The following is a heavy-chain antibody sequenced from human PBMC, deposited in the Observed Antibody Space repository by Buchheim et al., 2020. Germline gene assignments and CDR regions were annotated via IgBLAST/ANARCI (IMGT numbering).Heavy chain of an antibody. V-gene: IGHV4-59*01. Sequence: QVQLQESGPGLVKPSETLSLTCTVSGGSISSYYWSWIRQPPGKGLEWIGYIYYSGSTNYNPSLKRRVTISVDTSKNQFSLKLSSVTAADTAVYYCARDVSSSRYFDYWGQGTL. CDR2: IYYSGST. CDR3: ARDVSSSRYFDY. CDR1: GGSISSYY. J-gene: IGHJ4*02. D-gene: IGHD6-13*01.